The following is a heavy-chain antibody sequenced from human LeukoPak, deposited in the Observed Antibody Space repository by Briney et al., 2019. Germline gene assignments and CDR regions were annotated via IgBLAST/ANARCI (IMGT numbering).Heavy chain of an antibody. D-gene: IGHD3-3*01. V-gene: IGHV4-59*08. CDR3: ARHRTIFGWDAFDI. CDR1: GGSISSYY. Sequence: SETLSLTCTVSGGSISSYYWSWIRQPPGKGLEWIGYIYYSGRTNYNPSLKSRVTISVDTSKNQFSLKLSSVTAADTAVYYCARHRTIFGWDAFDIWGQGTMVTVSS. J-gene: IGHJ3*02. CDR2: IYYSGRT.